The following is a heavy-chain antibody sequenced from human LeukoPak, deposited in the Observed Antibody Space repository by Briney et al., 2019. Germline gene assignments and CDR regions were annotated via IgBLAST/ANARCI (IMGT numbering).Heavy chain of an antibody. CDR3: ARGGRGVVNGFFDY. CDR2: INSNSGGT. Sequence: GASVKVSCKASGYIFTDYYMHWVRQAPGHGLEWMGWINSNSGGTKSAQNFQGRVALTRDTSITTAYMELSSLRSEDTAVYYCARGGRGVVNGFFDYWGQGTLVTVSS. V-gene: IGHV1-2*02. D-gene: IGHD3-3*01. J-gene: IGHJ4*02. CDR1: GYIFTDYY.